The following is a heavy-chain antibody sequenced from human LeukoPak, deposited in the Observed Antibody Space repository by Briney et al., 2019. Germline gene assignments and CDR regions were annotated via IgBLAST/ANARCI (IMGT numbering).Heavy chain of an antibody. Sequence: SETLSLTCSVYGATIFSQYWSWIRQPAGKGLEWIGRVYSDGSSTSNRSLKSRVTLSMDTSKRQISLKLSSVTAADTAVYYCARDNEWKTLYWYFDLWGRGTLVTVSS. D-gene: IGHD3-3*01. V-gene: IGHV4-4*07. CDR3: ARDNEWKTLYWYFDL. CDR1: GATIFSQY. CDR2: VYSDGSS. J-gene: IGHJ2*01.